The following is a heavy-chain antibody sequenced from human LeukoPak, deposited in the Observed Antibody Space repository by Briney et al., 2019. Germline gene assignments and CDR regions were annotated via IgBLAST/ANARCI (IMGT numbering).Heavy chain of an antibody. D-gene: IGHD6-6*01. CDR1: GFTFSSYP. CDR3: AKNTQYSGYYDC. CDR2: ISDSGGIT. V-gene: IGHV3-23*01. Sequence: GGSLRLSCAASGFTFSSYPMTWVRQAPGKGPEWVSFISDSGGITYYADSVKGRFTIPRDNSKNTLYLQMNSLRAEDTAVNYCAKNTQYSGYYDCWGQGTLVAVSS. J-gene: IGHJ4*02.